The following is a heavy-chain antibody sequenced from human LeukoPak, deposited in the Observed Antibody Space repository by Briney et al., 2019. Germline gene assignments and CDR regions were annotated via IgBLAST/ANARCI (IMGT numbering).Heavy chain of an antibody. J-gene: IGHJ4*02. CDR3: ARVRYSGSYLFDY. CDR1: GYTFTGYY. D-gene: IGHD1-26*01. CDR2: INPNSGGT. Sequence: GASVKVSCKASGYTFTGYYMHWVRQAPGQGLEWMGWINPNSGGTNYAQKFQGRVTMTRDTSTSTAYMELSRLRSDDTAVYYCARVRYSGSYLFDYWGQGTLVTVSS. V-gene: IGHV1-2*02.